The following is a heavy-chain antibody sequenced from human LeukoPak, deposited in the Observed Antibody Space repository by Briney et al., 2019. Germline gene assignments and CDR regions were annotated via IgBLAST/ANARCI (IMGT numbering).Heavy chain of an antibody. CDR3: ARGAKGLYYYDSSGYFSGSDY. CDR1: GYTFTGYY. CDR2: INPNSGGT. D-gene: IGHD3-22*01. Sequence: ASVKVSCKASGYTFTGYYMHWVRQAPGQGLEWMGRINPNSGGTNYAQKFQGRVTMTRDTSISTAYMELSRLRSDDTAVHYCARGAKGLYYYDSSGYFSGSDYWGQGTLVTVSS. J-gene: IGHJ4*02. V-gene: IGHV1-2*02.